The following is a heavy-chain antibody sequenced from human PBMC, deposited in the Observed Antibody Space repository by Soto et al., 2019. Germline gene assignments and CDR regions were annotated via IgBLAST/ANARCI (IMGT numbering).Heavy chain of an antibody. CDR3: ARDDGVVGAPDAFDI. Sequence: GGSLRLSCAASGFTFSSYSMNWVSQAPGKGLEWVSSISSSSSYIYYAFSVKGRFTISRDNAKNSLYLRMNSLRAEDTALYYCARDDGVVGAPDAFDIWGQGTMVTVSS. V-gene: IGHV3-21*01. D-gene: IGHD1-26*01. CDR2: ISSSSSYI. CDR1: GFTFSSYS. J-gene: IGHJ3*02.